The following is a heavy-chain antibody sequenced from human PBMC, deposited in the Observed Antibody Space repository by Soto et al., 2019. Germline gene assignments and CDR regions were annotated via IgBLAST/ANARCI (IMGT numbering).Heavy chain of an antibody. CDR1: VGPFSSYA. Sequence: SVKVYFKSSVGPFSSYAISWVRQAPGHGLEWMGGIIPIFGTANYAQKFQGRVTITADESTSTAYMELSSLRSEDTAVYYCASDTKRDYDSTNGFAYGMDVWGQGTPVTVSS. J-gene: IGHJ6*01. D-gene: IGHD3-3*01. V-gene: IGHV1-69*13. CDR2: IIPIFGTA. CDR3: ASDTKRDYDSTNGFAYGMDV.